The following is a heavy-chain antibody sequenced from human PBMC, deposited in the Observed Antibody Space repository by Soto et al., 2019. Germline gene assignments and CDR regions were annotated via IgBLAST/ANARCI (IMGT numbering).Heavy chain of an antibody. Sequence: EVQVLESGGGLVQPGGSLRLSCAASGFTVSSSYMTWVHQAPGKGLEWVSVIYSAGNTYYADSVKGRFTISRDNSKNTVYLQMNSLRAEDTAVYYCAIITFGTYGMDVWGQGTTVTVSS. D-gene: IGHD3-10*01. CDR3: AIITFGTYGMDV. CDR2: IYSAGNT. J-gene: IGHJ6*02. CDR1: GFTVSSSY. V-gene: IGHV3-66*01.